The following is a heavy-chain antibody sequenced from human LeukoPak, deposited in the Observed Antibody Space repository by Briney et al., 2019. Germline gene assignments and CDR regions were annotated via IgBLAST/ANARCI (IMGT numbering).Heavy chain of an antibody. V-gene: IGHV3-23*01. D-gene: IGHD2-2*01. CDR1: GFTFSSYA. CDR2: ISGSGGST. CDR3: ATSKIVVVPAAKDY. J-gene: IGHJ4*02. Sequence: PGGSLRLSCAASGFTFSSYAMSWVRQAPGKGLEWVSAISGSGGSTYYADSVKGRFTISRDNSKNTLYLQTNSLRAEDTAVYYCATSKIVVVPAAKDYWGQGTLVTVSS.